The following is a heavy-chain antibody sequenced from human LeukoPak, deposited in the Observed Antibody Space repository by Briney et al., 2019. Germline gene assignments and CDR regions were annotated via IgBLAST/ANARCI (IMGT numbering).Heavy chain of an antibody. CDR3: ARVGEAGTVTMELDL. J-gene: IGHJ1*01. Sequence: GGSLRLSCAASGFAFADYSLHWVRQAPGKGLEWVALMSFDGNFENFADSVKGRFTISRDTARNTLYLHMGSLGVEDSAVYYCARVGEAGTVTMELDLWGQGALVTVSS. V-gene: IGHV3-30*04. D-gene: IGHD1-7*01. CDR1: GFAFADYS. CDR2: MSFDGNFE.